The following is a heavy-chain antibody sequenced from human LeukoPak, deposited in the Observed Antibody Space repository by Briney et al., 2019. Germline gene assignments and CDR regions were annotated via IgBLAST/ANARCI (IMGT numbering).Heavy chain of an antibody. Sequence: GGSLRLSCAASGFTFSSYAMSWVRQASGKGLEWVSAISGSGGSTYYAGSAKGRFTISRDNSKNTRYLQMNSLRAEDTGVYYCAKRRGAGGGDYWGQGTLVTVSS. CDR2: ISGSGGST. V-gene: IGHV3-23*01. CDR3: AKRRGAGGGDY. CDR1: GFTFSSYA. J-gene: IGHJ4*02. D-gene: IGHD3-10*01.